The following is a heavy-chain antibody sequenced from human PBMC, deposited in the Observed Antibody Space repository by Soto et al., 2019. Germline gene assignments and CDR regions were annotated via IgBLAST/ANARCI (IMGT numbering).Heavy chain of an antibody. D-gene: IGHD2-15*01. Sequence: SVKVSCKASGFTFTSSAVQCVLQSLLQRLDGIGWIVVGSGNTNYAQKFQERVTITRDMSTSTAYMELSSLRSKDTAVYYCAADYCSGGSCYSGYYYGMDVWGQGTTVTVSS. CDR2: IVVGSGNT. V-gene: IGHV1-58*01. J-gene: IGHJ6*02. CDR1: GFTFTSSA. CDR3: AADYCSGGSCYSGYYYGMDV.